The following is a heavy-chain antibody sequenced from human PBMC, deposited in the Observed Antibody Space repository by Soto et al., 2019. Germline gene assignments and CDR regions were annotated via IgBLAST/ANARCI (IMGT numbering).Heavy chain of an antibody. D-gene: IGHD5-18*01. J-gene: IGHJ4*02. Sequence: GGSLRLSCAASGFMFSAYWMSWVRQAPGKGLEWVANIHGDGGKIYYVDSVKGRFTISRDNAKRPLYLQMNSLRAEDTAVYYCARDFYGGYTYGPGDYWGQGALVTVSS. V-gene: IGHV3-7*01. CDR1: GFMFSAYW. CDR2: IHGDGGKI. CDR3: ARDFYGGYTYGPGDY.